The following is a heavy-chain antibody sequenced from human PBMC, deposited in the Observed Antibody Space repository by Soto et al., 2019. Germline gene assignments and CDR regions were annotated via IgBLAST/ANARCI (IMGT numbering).Heavy chain of an antibody. J-gene: IGHJ4*02. Sequence: GGPLSRPSISSGFTFRTYTMNRVRQAPGKGLEWVSGIRGFSPYTFYAESVKGRFTISRDNAKNSLYLQMNSLRAEDTAVYYCARDSMPPFDYWGQGTLVTVSS. D-gene: IGHD2-2*01. CDR1: GFTFRTYT. CDR2: IRGFSPYT. V-gene: IGHV3-21*01. CDR3: ARDSMPPFDY.